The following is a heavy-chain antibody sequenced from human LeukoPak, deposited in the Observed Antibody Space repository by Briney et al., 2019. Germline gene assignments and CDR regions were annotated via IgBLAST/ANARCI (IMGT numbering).Heavy chain of an antibody. J-gene: IGHJ6*02. V-gene: IGHV1-69*13. CDR2: IIPIFGTA. CDR1: GDTFSSYA. D-gene: IGHD3-3*01. Sequence: SVKVSCKASGDTFSSYAISWVRQAPGQGLEWMGGIIPIFGTANYAQKFQGRVTITADESTSTAYMELSSLRSEDTAVYYCTIFGVVEQTAYYYYYGMDVWGQGTTVTVSS. CDR3: TIFGVVEQTAYYYYYGMDV.